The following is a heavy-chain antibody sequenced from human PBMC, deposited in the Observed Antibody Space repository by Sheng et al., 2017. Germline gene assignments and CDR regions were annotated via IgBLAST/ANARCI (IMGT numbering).Heavy chain of an antibody. CDR2: ISYDGSNK. CDR3: ARTDRIAAAVYYY. V-gene: IGHV3-30*01. D-gene: IGHD6-13*01. Sequence: QVQLVESGGGVVQPGRSLRLSCAASGFTFSSYAMHWVRQAPGKGLEWVAVISYDGSNKYYADSVKGRFTISRDNSKNTLYLQMNSLRAEDTAVYYCARTDRIAAAVYYYWGQGT. J-gene: IGHJ4*02. CDR1: GFTFSSYA.